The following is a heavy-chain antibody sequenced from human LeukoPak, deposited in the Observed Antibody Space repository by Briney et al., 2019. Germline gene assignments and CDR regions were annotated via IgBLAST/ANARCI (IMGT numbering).Heavy chain of an antibody. CDR1: GLTLSDYY. J-gene: IGHJ6*02. CDR2: ISSSSGTI. V-gene: IGHV3-48*01. CDR3: ARDTRSLMDV. Sequence: GGSLRLSCAASGLTLSDYYMSWVRQAPGKGLEWLSYISSSSGTIYYADSVKGRFTISRDNAKSSLYLQMHSLRAEDTAVYYCARDTRSLMDVWGQGTTVTVSS. D-gene: IGHD3-16*02.